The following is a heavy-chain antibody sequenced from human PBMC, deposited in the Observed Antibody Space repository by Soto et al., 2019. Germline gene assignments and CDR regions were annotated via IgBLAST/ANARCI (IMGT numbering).Heavy chain of an antibody. Sequence: GGSLRLSCAASGFTFNSYWMSWVRQAPGKGLEWVANIKQDGSEKYYVDSVKGRFTISRDNAKNSLYLQMNSLRAEDTAVYYCASLVATKPYYYYYYYMDVWGKGTTVTVSS. V-gene: IGHV3-7*01. CDR2: IKQDGSEK. J-gene: IGHJ6*03. D-gene: IGHD5-12*01. CDR3: ASLVATKPYYYYYYYMDV. CDR1: GFTFNSYW.